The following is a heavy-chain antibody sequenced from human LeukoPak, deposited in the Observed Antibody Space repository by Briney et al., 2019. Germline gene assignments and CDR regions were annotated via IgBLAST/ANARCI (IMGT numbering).Heavy chain of an antibody. Sequence: GGSLRLSCAASGFTFRSYSMAWVRQAPGRGLEWVSSISPSSGDKFYADSLRGRITISRDNAKNSLSLQMYSLRAEDTALYFCARLGALGYCSGGSCFLDFWGRGTTVTVSS. CDR2: ISPSSGDK. V-gene: IGHV3-21*01. D-gene: IGHD2-15*01. CDR1: GFTFRSYS. CDR3: ARLGALGYCSGGSCFLDF. J-gene: IGHJ6*02.